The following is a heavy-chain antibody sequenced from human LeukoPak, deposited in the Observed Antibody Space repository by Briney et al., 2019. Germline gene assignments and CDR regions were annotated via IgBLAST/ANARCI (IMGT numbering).Heavy chain of an antibody. CDR2: IYYSGST. D-gene: IGHD1/OR15-1a*01. CDR3: ARDRHWTNDWVFDY. CDR1: GGSFSSYY. V-gene: IGHV4-59*01. J-gene: IGHJ4*02. Sequence: PSETLSLTCTVSGGSFSSYYWSWIRQPPGKGLEWIGYIYYSGSTNYNPSLKSRVTISVDTSKNQFSLKLSSVTAADTAVYYCARDRHWTNDWVFDYWGQGTLVTVSS.